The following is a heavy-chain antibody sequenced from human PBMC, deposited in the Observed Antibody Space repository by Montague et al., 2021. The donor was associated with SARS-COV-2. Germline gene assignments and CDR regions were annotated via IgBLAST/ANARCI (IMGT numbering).Heavy chain of an antibody. D-gene: IGHD3-22*01. CDR2: IYWDDDK. Sequence: PALVKPTQTLTLTCTFSGFSLSTNGVGVGWIRQPPGKALEWLALIYWDDDKRYSPSLKSRLTITKDTSKNQVVLTMTNMDPVDTATYYCAHRLARHYDTSAYLWCPFDYWGQGTLVTASS. J-gene: IGHJ4*02. CDR1: GFSLSTNGVG. V-gene: IGHV2-5*02. CDR3: AHRLARHYDTSAYLWCPFDY.